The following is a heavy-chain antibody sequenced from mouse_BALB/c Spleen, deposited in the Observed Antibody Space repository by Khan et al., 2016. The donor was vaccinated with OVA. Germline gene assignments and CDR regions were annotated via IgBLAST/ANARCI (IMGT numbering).Heavy chain of an antibody. J-gene: IGHJ4*01. V-gene: IGHV1S136*01. CDR2: INPYNDDT. D-gene: IGHD2-3*01. Sequence: VQLKESGPELVKPGASVKMSCKASGYTFTTYVIHWVKQKPGQGLEWFGYINPYNDDTKYNEKFKDKATLTSDKSSTTAYMEFSSLTSEDSAVYYCARGMGLLRGAMDYWGQGTSVTVSS. CDR1: GYTFTTYV. CDR3: ARGMGLLRGAMDY.